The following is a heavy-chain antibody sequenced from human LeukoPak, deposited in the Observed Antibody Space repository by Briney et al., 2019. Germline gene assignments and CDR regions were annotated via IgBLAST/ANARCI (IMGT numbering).Heavy chain of an antibody. CDR3: AKGNGYSYGRYYFDY. CDR1: GFTFSSYA. D-gene: IGHD5-18*01. V-gene: IGHV3-23*01. CDR2: ITASGGNT. J-gene: IGHJ4*02. Sequence: GGSLRLSCAASGFTFSSYAMGWVRQAPGKGLEWVSAITASGGNTYYADSVKGRFTIPRDNSKNTLYLQVNSLRAEDTAVYYCAKGNGYSYGRYYFDYWGQGTLVTVSS.